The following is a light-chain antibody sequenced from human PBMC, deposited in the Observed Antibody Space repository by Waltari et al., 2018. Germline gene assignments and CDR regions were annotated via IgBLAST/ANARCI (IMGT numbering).Light chain of an antibody. CDR2: DVS. Sequence: QSALTQPRPVSGSPGQSVTISCTGTSSAVGGYNSVSWYQQHPGKAPKLMIYDVSKRPSGVPDRFSGSKSGNTASLTISGLQAEDEADYYCCSYAGSYTLVFGGGTKLTVL. J-gene: IGLJ2*01. V-gene: IGLV2-11*01. CDR3: CSYAGSYTLV. CDR1: SSAVGGYNS.